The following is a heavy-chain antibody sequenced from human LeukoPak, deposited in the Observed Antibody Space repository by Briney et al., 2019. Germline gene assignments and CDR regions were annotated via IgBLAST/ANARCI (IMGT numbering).Heavy chain of an antibody. Sequence: GGSLRLSCAASGFTFSSYGMHWVRQAPGKGLEWVAFIRYDGSNKYYADSVKGRFTISRDNSKNTLYLQMNSLRAEDTAVYYCGKAEVVVVAATHLDYWGQGTLVTVSS. J-gene: IGHJ4*02. CDR1: GFTFSSYG. CDR3: GKAEVVVVAATHLDY. D-gene: IGHD2-15*01. CDR2: IRYDGSNK. V-gene: IGHV3-30*02.